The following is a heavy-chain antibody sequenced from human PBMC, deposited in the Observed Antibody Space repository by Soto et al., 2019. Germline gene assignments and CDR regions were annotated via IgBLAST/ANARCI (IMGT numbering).Heavy chain of an antibody. V-gene: IGHV3-30*03. CDR2: ISYDGSNK. J-gene: IGHJ3*02. CDR1: GFTFSSYG. CDR3: ARDRGYSYGHDAFDI. Sequence: QVQLVESGGGVVQPGRSLRLSCAASGFTFSSYGMHWVRQAPGKGLEWVAVISYDGSNKYYADSVKGRFIISRDNSKNTLYLQMNSLRAEDTAVYYCARDRGYSYGHDAFDIWGQGTMVTVSS. D-gene: IGHD5-18*01.